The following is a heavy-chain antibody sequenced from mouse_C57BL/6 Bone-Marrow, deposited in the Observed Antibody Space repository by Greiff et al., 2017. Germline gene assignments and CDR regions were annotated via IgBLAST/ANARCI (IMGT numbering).Heavy chain of an antibody. Sequence: QVKLQQPGAELVKPGASVKLSCKASGYTFTSYWMQWVKQRPGQGLEWIGEIDPSDSYTNYNQKFKGKATLTVDTSSSTAYMQLSSLTSEDSAVYYCARRSPYYYAMDYWGQGTSVTVSS. V-gene: IGHV1-50*01. CDR2: IDPSDSYT. J-gene: IGHJ4*01. CDR1: GYTFTSYW. CDR3: ARRSPYYYAMDY.